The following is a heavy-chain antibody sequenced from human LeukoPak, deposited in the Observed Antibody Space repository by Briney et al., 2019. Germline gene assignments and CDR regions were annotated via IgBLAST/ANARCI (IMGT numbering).Heavy chain of an antibody. D-gene: IGHD2-2*01. V-gene: IGHV1-3*01. CDR1: GYTFTSYA. CDR2: INAGNGKT. J-gene: IGHJ4*02. Sequence: ASVKVSCKASGYTFTSYAMHWVRQAPGQRLEWMGWINAGNGKTKYSQKFQGRVTITRDTSASTAYMELSSLRSDDTAVYYCARDSGYQLLWYWGQGTLVTVSS. CDR3: ARDSGYQLLWY.